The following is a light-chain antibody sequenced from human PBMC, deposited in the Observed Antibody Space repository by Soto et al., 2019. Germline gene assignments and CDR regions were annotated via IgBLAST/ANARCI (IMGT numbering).Light chain of an antibody. CDR2: LGS. V-gene: IGKV2-28*01. CDR1: QSLLHSNGYDY. J-gene: IGKJ4*01. Sequence: DIVMTQSPLSLPVTPGEPASISCRSSQSLLHSNGYDYLDWYLQKPGQSPQLLIYLGSNRASGVPDRCSGSGSGTDFTLKISRVEAEDVGVYYCMQALQTPGTFGGGTKVEIK. CDR3: MQALQTPGT.